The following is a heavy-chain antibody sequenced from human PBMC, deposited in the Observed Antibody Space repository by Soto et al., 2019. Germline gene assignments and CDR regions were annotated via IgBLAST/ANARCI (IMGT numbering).Heavy chain of an antibody. D-gene: IGHD3-22*01. J-gene: IGHJ5*02. V-gene: IGHV3-23*01. CDR3: AKDADYYDSITWFDP. CDR2: ISGSGGST. CDR1: GFTFSSYA. Sequence: GGSLRLSCAASGFTFSSYAMSWVRQAPGKGLEWVPAISGSGGSTYYADSVKGRFTISRDNSKNTLYLQMNSLRAEDTAVYYCAKDADYYDSITWFDPWGQGTLVTVSS.